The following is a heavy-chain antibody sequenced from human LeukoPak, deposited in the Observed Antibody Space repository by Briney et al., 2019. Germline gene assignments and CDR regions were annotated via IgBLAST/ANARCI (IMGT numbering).Heavy chain of an antibody. CDR2: ISGSGGST. D-gene: IGHD3-10*01. CDR3: AKDPYYYGSGSYFMDV. Sequence: PGGSLRLSCAASGFTFSFYGMHWVRQAPGKGLEWVSAISGSGGSTYYADSVKGRFTISRDNSKNTLYLQMNSLRAEDTAVYYCAKDPYYYGSGSYFMDVWGKGTTVTISS. J-gene: IGHJ6*04. CDR1: GFTFSFYG. V-gene: IGHV3-23*01.